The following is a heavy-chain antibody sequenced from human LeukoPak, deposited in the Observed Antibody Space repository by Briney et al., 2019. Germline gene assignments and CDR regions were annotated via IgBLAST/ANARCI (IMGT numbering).Heavy chain of an antibody. CDR3: TTEGSLAYSSSWYGDLDAFDI. D-gene: IGHD6-13*01. CDR2: IKSKTDGGTT. V-gene: IGHV3-15*01. CDR1: GFTFSNAW. Sequence: GGSLRLSCAASGFTFSNAWMSWVRQAPGKGLEWVGRIKSKTDGGTTDYAAPVKGRFTISRGDSKNTLYLQMNSLKTEDTAVYYCTTEGSLAYSSSWYGDLDAFDIWGQGTMVTVSS. J-gene: IGHJ3*02.